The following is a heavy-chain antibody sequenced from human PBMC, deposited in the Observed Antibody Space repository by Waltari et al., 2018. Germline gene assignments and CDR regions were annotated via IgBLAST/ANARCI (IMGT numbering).Heavy chain of an antibody. V-gene: IGHV3-30-3*01. D-gene: IGHD1-26*01. CDR3: ARTEGSHPHAFDI. CDR1: GFTFSRYA. J-gene: IGHJ3*02. Sequence: QVQLVESGGGVVQPGRSLRLSCAASGFTFSRYAMHWVRQAPGKGLEWVAVISYDGSNKYYADSVKGRFTISRDNSKNTLYLQMNSLRAEDTAVYYCARTEGSHPHAFDIWGQGTMVTVSS. CDR2: ISYDGSNK.